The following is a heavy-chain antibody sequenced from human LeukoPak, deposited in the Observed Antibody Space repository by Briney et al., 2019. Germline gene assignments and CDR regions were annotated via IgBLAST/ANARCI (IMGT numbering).Heavy chain of an antibody. J-gene: IGHJ5*02. CDR1: GGTFSSYA. CDR2: IIPIFGTA. Sequence: AASVKVSCKASGGTFSSYAISWVRQAPGQGLEWMGGIIPIFGTANYAQKFQGRVTITADESTSTAYMELSSLRSEDTAVYYCARHATPLTNWFDPWGQGTLVTVSS. CDR3: ARHATPLTNWFDP. D-gene: IGHD2-15*01. V-gene: IGHV1-69*13.